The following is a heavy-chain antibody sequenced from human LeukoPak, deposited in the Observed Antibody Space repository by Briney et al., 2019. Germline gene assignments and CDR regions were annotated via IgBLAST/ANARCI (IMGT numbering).Heavy chain of an antibody. CDR2: IRTKANSYAT. V-gene: IGHV3-73*01. CDR1: GFTFSGSA. CDR3: TGTIAVDAFDI. J-gene: IGHJ3*02. D-gene: IGHD2-15*01. Sequence: GGSLRLSCAASGFTFSGSAMRWVRQASGKGLEWVGRIRTKANSYATAYAASVKGRFTISRDDSKNTAYLQMNSLKTEDTAMYYCTGTIAVDAFDIWGQGTMVIVSS.